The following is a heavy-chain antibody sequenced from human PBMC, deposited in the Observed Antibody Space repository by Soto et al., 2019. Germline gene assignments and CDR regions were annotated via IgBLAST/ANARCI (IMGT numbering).Heavy chain of an antibody. CDR2: ISYDGSNK. CDR1: GFTFSSDA. CDR3: ARDKHSSGLIYYYGMDV. Sequence: PGGSLRLSCAASGFTFSSDAMHWVRQAPGRGLEGVAVISYDGSNKYYADSVKGRFTISRDNSKNTLYLQMNSLRAEDTAVYDGARDKHSSGLIYYYGMDVWGPGPTVTVS. V-gene: IGHV3-30-3*01. J-gene: IGHJ6*02. D-gene: IGHD3-22*01.